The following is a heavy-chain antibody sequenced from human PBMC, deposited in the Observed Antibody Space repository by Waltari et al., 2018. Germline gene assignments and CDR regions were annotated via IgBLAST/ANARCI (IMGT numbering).Heavy chain of an antibody. Sequence: QVQLVQSGAEVKKPGASVKVSCKASGYTFTRYGITWWRQAPGQGLEWMGWVSGYTANTHYAQNLQGRVTMTTVTSTSTGYLELRSLRSDDTAIYYCARDNVLREHTPSSVEWLEGDYWGQGTLVTVSS. CDR3: ARDNVLREHTPSSVEWLEGDY. J-gene: IGHJ4*02. V-gene: IGHV1-18*01. D-gene: IGHD6-19*01. CDR2: VSGYTANT. CDR1: GYTFTRYG.